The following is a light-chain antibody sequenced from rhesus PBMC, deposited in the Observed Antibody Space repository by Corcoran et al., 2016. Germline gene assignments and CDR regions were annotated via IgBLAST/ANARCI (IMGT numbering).Light chain of an antibody. CDR3: QSYDNRLSAYI. CDR2: ENY. J-gene: IGLJ1*01. V-gene: IGLV1-85*01. CDR1: ASNIGADYY. Sequence: QSVLTQPPSMSGAPGQRVTLSCTGSASNIGADYYVQWYQQLPGTAPKLIIFENYKRPSGISDRFSGSQSGTSASLSITGLQSEDEADYFCQSYDNRLSAYIFGTGTRLTVL.